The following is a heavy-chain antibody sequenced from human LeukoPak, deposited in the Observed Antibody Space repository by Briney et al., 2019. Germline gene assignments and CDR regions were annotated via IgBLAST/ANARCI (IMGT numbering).Heavy chain of an antibody. CDR1: GFTFSSYG. J-gene: IGHJ4*02. Sequence: PGGSLRLSCAASGFTFSSYGMHWVRQAPGKGLEWVAFIRYDGSNKYYADSVKGRFTISRDNSKNTLYLQMNSLRAEDTAVHYCAKGDTAMDPIDYWGQGTLVTVSS. V-gene: IGHV3-30*02. CDR3: AKGDTAMDPIDY. D-gene: IGHD5-18*01. CDR2: IRYDGSNK.